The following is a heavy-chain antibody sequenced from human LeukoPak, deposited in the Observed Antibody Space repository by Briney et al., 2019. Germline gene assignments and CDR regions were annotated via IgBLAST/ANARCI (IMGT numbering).Heavy chain of an antibody. V-gene: IGHV1-18*01. Sequence: ASVNVSFKSSGYTFTRYGITWVRQAPGQGLEWVGWISAYNGDTKYAQKLQGRVTMTTDTSTSTAYMELRSLRSDDTAVYYCARDPSNSSGWYIFFDFWGQGTLVAVSS. CDR1: GYTFTRYG. CDR2: ISAYNGDT. CDR3: ARDPSNSSGWYIFFDF. D-gene: IGHD6-19*01. J-gene: IGHJ4*02.